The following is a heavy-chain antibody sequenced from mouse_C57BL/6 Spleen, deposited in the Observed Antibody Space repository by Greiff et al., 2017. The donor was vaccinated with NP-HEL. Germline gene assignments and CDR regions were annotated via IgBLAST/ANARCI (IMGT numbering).Heavy chain of an antibody. CDR3: AGTNYYGSSYRYFDV. V-gene: IGHV1-50*01. D-gene: IGHD1-1*01. J-gene: IGHJ1*03. CDR2: IDPSDSYT. Sequence: VQLQQSGAELVKPGASVKLSCKASGYTFTSYWMQWVKQRPGQGLEWIGEIDPSDSYTNYNQKFKGKATLTVDTSSSTAYMQLSSLTSEDSAVYYCAGTNYYGSSYRYFDVWGTGTTVTVSS. CDR1: GYTFTSYW.